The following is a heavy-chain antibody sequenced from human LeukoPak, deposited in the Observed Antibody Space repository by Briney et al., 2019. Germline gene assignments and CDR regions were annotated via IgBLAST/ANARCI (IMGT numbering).Heavy chain of an antibody. CDR3: VRSAFYDRSGYYYDH. V-gene: IGHV3-74*01. Sequence: GGSLRLSCAASGFSVSGNWMHWVRQAPGKGLVWVSRINSDGSSTNYADSVRGRFTISRDNAKNTVYLQVNSLRVEDTAVYYCVRSAFYDRSGYYYDHWGQGTLVTVSS. J-gene: IGHJ5*02. D-gene: IGHD3-22*01. CDR2: INSDGSST. CDR1: GFSVSGNW.